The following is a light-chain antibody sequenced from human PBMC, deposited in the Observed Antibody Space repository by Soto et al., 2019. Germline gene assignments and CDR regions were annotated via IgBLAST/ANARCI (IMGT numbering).Light chain of an antibody. CDR2: EVS. CDR3: CSYAGSSTLV. V-gene: IGLV2-8*01. Sequence: QSALTQPPSASGSPGQSVTISCTGTSSDVGGYNYVSWYQQHPGKAPKLMIYEVSKRPSGVPDRFSGSKSGNTASLTVSGLQAEDEADYYCCSYAGSSTLVFGTGTKVTVL. J-gene: IGLJ1*01. CDR1: SSDVGGYNY.